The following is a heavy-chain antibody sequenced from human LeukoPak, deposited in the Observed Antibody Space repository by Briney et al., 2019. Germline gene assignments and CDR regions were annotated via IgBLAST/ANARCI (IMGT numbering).Heavy chain of an antibody. Sequence: ASVKVSCKASGYTFTSYGISWVRQAPGQGLEWMGWISAYNGNTNYAQKLQGRVTMTTDTSTSTACMELRSLRSDDTAVYYCARPPQPEEYYFDYWGQGTLVTVSS. V-gene: IGHV1-18*01. D-gene: IGHD1-14*01. CDR1: GYTFTSYG. CDR3: ARPPQPEEYYFDY. CDR2: ISAYNGNT. J-gene: IGHJ4*02.